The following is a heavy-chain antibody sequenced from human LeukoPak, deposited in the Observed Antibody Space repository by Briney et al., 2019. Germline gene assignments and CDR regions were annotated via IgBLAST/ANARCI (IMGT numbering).Heavy chain of an antibody. CDR1: GFTFSSYG. CDR3: AKDRIAAAGTGVFDY. Sequence: GGSLRLSCAASGFTFSSYGMHCVRQAPGKGLEWVAVIWYDGSNKYYADSVKGRFTISRDNSKNTLYLQMNSLRAEDTAVYYCAKDRIAAAGTGVFDYWGQGTLVTVSS. D-gene: IGHD6-13*01. V-gene: IGHV3-33*06. J-gene: IGHJ4*02. CDR2: IWYDGSNK.